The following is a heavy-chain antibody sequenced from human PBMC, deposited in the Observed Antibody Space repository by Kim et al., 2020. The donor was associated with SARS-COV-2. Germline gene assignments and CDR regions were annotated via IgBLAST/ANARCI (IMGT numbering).Heavy chain of an antibody. D-gene: IGHD3-3*01. V-gene: IGHV4-34*01. CDR3: ARGASSEWLPLPAFDY. J-gene: IGHJ4*02. CDR1: GGSFNGYY. CDR2: INHSGST. Sequence: SETLSLTCAVYGGSFNGYYWSWIRQPPGKGLEWIGEINHSGSTNYNPSLKSRVTISVDTSKNQFSLKLSSVTAADTAVYYCARGASSEWLPLPAFDYWGQGTLVTVSP.